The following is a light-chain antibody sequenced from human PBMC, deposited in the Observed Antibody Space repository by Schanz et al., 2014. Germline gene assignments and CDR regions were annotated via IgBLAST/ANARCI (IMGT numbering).Light chain of an antibody. CDR3: QQYGTSSRT. Sequence: EIVLTQSPPTLSLSPGERATLSCRASQSVSSYLAWYQQKPGQAPRLLIYGASSRATGIPDRFSGSGSGTDFTLTISRLEPEDFAVYYCQQYGTSSRTFGQGTRVDIK. V-gene: IGKV3-20*01. J-gene: IGKJ1*01. CDR1: QSVSSY. CDR2: GAS.